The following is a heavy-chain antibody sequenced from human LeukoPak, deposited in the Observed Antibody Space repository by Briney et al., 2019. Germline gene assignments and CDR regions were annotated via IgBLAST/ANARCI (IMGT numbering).Heavy chain of an antibody. V-gene: IGHV1-46*01. CDR3: ARDKAKVVVVAATPDWYFDL. Sequence: ASVKVSCKASGYTFTSYYMHWVRQAPGQGLEWMGIINPSGGSTGYAQKFQGRVTMTRDTSTSTVYMELSSLRSEDTAVYYCARDKAKVVVVAATPDWYFDLWGRGTLVTVSS. CDR1: GYTFTSYY. D-gene: IGHD2-15*01. CDR2: INPSGGST. J-gene: IGHJ2*01.